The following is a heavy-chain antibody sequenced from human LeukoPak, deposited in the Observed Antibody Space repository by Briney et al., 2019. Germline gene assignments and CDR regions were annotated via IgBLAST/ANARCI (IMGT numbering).Heavy chain of an antibody. CDR1: GFTFSSYG. V-gene: IGHV3-33*06. D-gene: IGHD3-10*01. J-gene: IGHJ4*02. CDR3: AKQPFRTYYYGSGSYSPPDY. CDR2: IWYDGSNK. Sequence: PGRSLRLSCAASGFTFSSYGMHWVRQAPGKGLEWVAVIWYDGSNKCYADSVKGRFTISRDNSKNTLYLQMNSLRAEDTAVYYCAKQPFRTYYYGSGSYSPPDYWGQGTLVTVSS.